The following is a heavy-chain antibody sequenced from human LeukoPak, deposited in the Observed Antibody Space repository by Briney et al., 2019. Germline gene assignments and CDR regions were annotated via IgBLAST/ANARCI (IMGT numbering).Heavy chain of an antibody. D-gene: IGHD2-15*01. J-gene: IGHJ4*02. Sequence: SETLSLTCAVYGGSFSGYYWSWIRQPPGKGLEWIGEINHSGSTNYNPSLKSRVTISVDTSKNQFSLKLSSVTAADTAVYYCASLLLGLFDYWGQGTLVTVSS. V-gene: IGHV4-34*01. CDR3: ASLLLGLFDY. CDR1: GGSFSGYY. CDR2: INHSGST.